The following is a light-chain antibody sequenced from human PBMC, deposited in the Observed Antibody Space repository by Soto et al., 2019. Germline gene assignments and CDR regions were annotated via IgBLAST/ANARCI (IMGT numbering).Light chain of an antibody. Sequence: EIVMTQSPATLSVSPGERATLSCRASQNVGNNLVWYQQKPGQAPRLLIYGASTSAAGIPDRFSGSVSGTEFTITITILQSDDFAVYYCQQFTNWPPWTLGQVNKVEIK. J-gene: IGKJ1*01. V-gene: IGKV3-15*01. CDR3: QQFTNWPPWT. CDR2: GAS. CDR1: QNVGNN.